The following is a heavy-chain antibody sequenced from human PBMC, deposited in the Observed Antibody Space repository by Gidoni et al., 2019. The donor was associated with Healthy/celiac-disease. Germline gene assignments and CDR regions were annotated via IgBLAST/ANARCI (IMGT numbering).Heavy chain of an antibody. CDR2: IFSNDEK. D-gene: IGHD3-22*01. Sequence: HVTFKESRPVLVTPTETLTLTCTVSGFSLSHSRMGVIFLRQPPGKALEWLAHIFSNDEKSYSTSLKSRLTIYKDTSKSQVVLTMTNMDTVDKATYYCARTYYYDSSGYLCWGYYYDYGMDVWGQGTTVTVSS. J-gene: IGHJ6*02. CDR1: GFSLSHSRMG. V-gene: IGHV2-26*01. CDR3: ARTYYYDSSGYLCWGYYYDYGMDV.